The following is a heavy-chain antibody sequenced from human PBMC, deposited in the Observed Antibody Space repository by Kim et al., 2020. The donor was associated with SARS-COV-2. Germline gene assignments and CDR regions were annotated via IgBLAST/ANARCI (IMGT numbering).Heavy chain of an antibody. V-gene: IGHV1-69*13. CDR3: ARVGEGVRGVIIFPYYFDY. D-gene: IGHD3-10*01. CDR2: IIPIFGTA. CDR1: GGTFSSYA. J-gene: IGHJ4*02. Sequence: SVKVSCKASGGTFSSYAISWVRQAPGQGLEWMGGIIPIFGTANYAQKFQGRVTITADESTSTAYMELSSLRSEDTAVYYCARVGEGVRGVIIFPYYFDYWGQGTLVTVSS.